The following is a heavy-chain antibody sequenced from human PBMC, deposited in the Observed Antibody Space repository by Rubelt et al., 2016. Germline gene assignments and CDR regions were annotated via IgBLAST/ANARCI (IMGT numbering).Heavy chain of an antibody. V-gene: IGHV1-46*01. CDR3: ARDLGYGGNSEGY. J-gene: IGHJ4*02. D-gene: IGHD4-23*01. Sequence: QVQLVQSGAEVKKPGASVKVSCKASGYTFTSYYMHWVRQAPGQGLEWMGIINPSGGSTSYAEKFPGRVTKTRSTSTRTVYMELSSLRSEETAVDYCARDLGYGGNSEGYWGQGTLVTVSS. CDR2: INPSGGST. CDR1: GYTFTSYY.